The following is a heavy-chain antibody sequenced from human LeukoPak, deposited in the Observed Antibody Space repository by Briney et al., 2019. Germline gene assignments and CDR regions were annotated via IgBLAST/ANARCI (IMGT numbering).Heavy chain of an antibody. D-gene: IGHD6-13*01. Sequence: PSETLSLTCTVSGGSISSYYWSWIRQPPGKGLEWIGYIYYSGSTNYNPSLKSRVTISVDTSKNQFSLKLSSVTAADTAVYYCARSHSSSWYDGRYYFDYWGQGTLVTVSS. CDR1: GGSISSYY. V-gene: IGHV4-59*01. CDR3: ARSHSSSWYDGRYYFDY. CDR2: IYYSGST. J-gene: IGHJ4*02.